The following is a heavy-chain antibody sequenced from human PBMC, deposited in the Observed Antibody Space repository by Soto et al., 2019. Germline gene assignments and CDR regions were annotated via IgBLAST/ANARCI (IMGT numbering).Heavy chain of an antibody. Sequence: GGSLRLSCAASGFTFSSYSMNWVRQAPGKGLEWVSYVSSSSSTIYYADSVKGRFTISRDNAKNSLYLQMNSLRDEDTAVYYCASKLERGLYYYYGMDVWGQGTTVTVSS. CDR1: GFTFSSYS. V-gene: IGHV3-48*02. CDR3: ASKLERGLYYYYGMDV. CDR2: VSSSSSTI. D-gene: IGHD1-1*01. J-gene: IGHJ6*02.